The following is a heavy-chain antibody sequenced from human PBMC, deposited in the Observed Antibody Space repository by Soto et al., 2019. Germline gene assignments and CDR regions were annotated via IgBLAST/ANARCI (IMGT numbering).Heavy chain of an antibody. J-gene: IGHJ4*02. Sequence: EVQLVESGGGLVQPGGSQRLSCAASGFTFSSYWMHWVRQAPGKGLVWVSRINSDGSSTSYADSVKGRFTISRDNAKNELYLQMNRLRAEDTAVYYCARDQGYCSGGSCYVAGYWGQGTLVTVSS. CDR1: GFTFSSYW. CDR2: INSDGSST. D-gene: IGHD2-15*01. V-gene: IGHV3-74*01. CDR3: ARDQGYCSGGSCYVAGY.